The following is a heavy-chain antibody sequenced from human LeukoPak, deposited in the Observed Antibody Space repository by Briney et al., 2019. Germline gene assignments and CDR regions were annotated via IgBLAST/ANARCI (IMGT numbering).Heavy chain of an antibody. CDR3: AGGSYDFWSGYQRAYWFDP. CDR2: IYTSGST. J-gene: IGHJ5*02. CDR1: GGSISSGSYY. Sequence: SQTLSLTCTVSGGSISSGSYYWSWIRQPAGKGLEWIGRIYTSGSTNYNPSLKSRVTISVDTSKNQFSLKLSSVTAADTAVYYCAGGSYDFWSGYQRAYWFDPWGQGTLVTVSS. V-gene: IGHV4-61*02. D-gene: IGHD3-3*01.